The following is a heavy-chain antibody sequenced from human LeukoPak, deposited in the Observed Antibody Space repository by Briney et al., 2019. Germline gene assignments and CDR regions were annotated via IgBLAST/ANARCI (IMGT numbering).Heavy chain of an antibody. CDR2: FYYSGST. J-gene: IGHJ6*04. CDR3: AREGVYGMDV. CDR1: GGSISSGGYY. V-gene: IGHV4-31*03. D-gene: IGHD3-10*01. Sequence: SETLSLTCTVSGGSISSGGYYWSWIRQHPGKGLEWIGYFYYSGSTYYNPSLKSRVTISVDTSKNQFSLKLSSVTAADTAVYYCAREGVYGMDVWGKGTTVTVSS.